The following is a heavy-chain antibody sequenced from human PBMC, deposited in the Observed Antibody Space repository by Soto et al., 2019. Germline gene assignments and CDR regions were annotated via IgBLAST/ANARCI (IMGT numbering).Heavy chain of an antibody. CDR3: ARDDNYDDNGLDL. V-gene: IGHV3-33*01. CDR2: IVNDGSEQ. J-gene: IGHJ5*02. D-gene: IGHD4-17*01. Sequence: QVQLVESGGGVVRPGRSLRLSREATGFSFYTHGMHWVRQAPGKGLEWLAVIVNDGSEQAYLDSVKGRFTILRDNSKNTLYLQMNNLRAEDTAVYYCARDDNYDDNGLDLWGQGILVTVSS. CDR1: GFSFYTHG.